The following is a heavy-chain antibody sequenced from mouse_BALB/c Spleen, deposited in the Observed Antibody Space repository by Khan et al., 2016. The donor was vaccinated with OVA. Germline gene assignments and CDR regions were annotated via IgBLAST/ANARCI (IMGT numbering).Heavy chain of an antibody. CDR1: GYSFTDYT. V-gene: IGHV1-18*01. CDR3: ARGNYYGSNSWFAY. J-gene: IGHJ3*01. D-gene: IGHD1-1*01. Sequence: VRLQQSKPELVKPGASMKLSCKASGYSFTDYTMNWVKQSHGKNLEWIGLINPYNGFTTYNQKFKGKATFTVHKSSSTAYMELLSLTSEDSAVYYCARGNYYGSNSWFAYWGQGTLVTVS. CDR2: INPYNGFT.